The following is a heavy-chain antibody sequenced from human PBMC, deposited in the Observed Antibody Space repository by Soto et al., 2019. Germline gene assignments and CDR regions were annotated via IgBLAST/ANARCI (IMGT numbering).Heavy chain of an antibody. V-gene: IGHV3-23*01. J-gene: IGHJ4*02. CDR1: GFTFSSYA. D-gene: IGHD6-13*01. CDR3: AKVSSSSWYDQGAYFDY. Sequence: GGSLRLSCAASGFTFSSYAMSWVRQAPGKGLEWVSAISGSGGSTYYADSVKGRFTISRDNSKNTLYLQMNSLRAEDTAVYYCAKVSSSSWYDQGAYFDYWGQGTLVTVSS. CDR2: ISGSGGST.